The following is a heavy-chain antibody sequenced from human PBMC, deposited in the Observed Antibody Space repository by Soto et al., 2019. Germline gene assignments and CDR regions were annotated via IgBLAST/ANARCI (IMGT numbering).Heavy chain of an antibody. D-gene: IGHD2-2*01. CDR1: GFTFSNAW. V-gene: IGHV3-15*07. CDR3: TTDATIGCISTSCYFS. J-gene: IGHJ5*02. CDR2: IKSKGDGGTT. Sequence: PGGSLRLSCAASGFTFSNAWMNWVRQAPGKGLEWVGRIKSKGDGGTTDYASPVKGRFTISREDSKDTLYLQMNNLKTEDTAVYHCTTDATIGCISTSCYFSWGQGTLVTVS.